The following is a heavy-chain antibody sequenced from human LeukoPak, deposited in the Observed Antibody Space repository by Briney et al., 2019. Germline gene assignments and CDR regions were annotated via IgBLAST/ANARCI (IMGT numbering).Heavy chain of an antibody. CDR2: IYHSGST. CDR1: GGSISSGGYY. CDR3: ARHKRIPLGWFDP. D-gene: IGHD2-21*01. J-gene: IGHJ5*02. V-gene: IGHV4-30-2*01. Sequence: SETLSLTCTVSGGSISSGGYYWSWIRQPPGKGLEWIGYIYHSGSTYYNPSLKSRVTISVDTSKNQFSLKLSSVTAADTAVYYCARHKRIPLGWFDPWGQGTLVTVSS.